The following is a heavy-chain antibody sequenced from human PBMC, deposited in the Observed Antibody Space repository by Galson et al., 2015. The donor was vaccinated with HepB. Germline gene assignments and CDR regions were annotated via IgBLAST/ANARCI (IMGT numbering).Heavy chain of an antibody. V-gene: IGHV3-13*05. CDR3: AGVRWVDHAFDI. J-gene: IGHJ3*02. CDR2: ISTDGDP. D-gene: IGHD4-23*01. CDR1: GFTFSTYD. Sequence: SLRLSCAASGFTFSTYDLHWVRQVTGKGLEWVSAISTDGDPFYADSVRGRFTISRENAENSWYLQMNSLRVKDTAVYYCAGVRWVDHAFDIWGQGTMVTVSS.